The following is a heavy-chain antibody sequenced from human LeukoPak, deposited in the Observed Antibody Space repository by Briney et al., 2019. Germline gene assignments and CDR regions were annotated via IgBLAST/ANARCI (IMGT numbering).Heavy chain of an antibody. CDR2: ISASGHYT. CDR3: AKDGSWGDYQFYFYMDV. V-gene: IGHV3-23*01. CDR1: GFTFGNSA. J-gene: IGHJ6*03. D-gene: IGHD3-16*01. Sequence: GGSLRLSCAVSGFTFGNSAMSWVRQAPGKGLEWISGISASGHYTYTADSLKGRFTISRDNSKNTLYLQMNNLRAEDTALYYCAKDGSWGDYQFYFYMDVWGNGTTVTVSS.